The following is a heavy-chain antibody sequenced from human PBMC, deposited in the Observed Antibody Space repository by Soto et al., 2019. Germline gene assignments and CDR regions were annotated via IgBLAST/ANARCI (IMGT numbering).Heavy chain of an antibody. CDR2: IIPILGIA. CDR3: ATDLIVVVPAASDYYYGMDV. CDR1: GGTFSSYT. D-gene: IGHD2-2*01. Sequence: QVQLVQSGAEVKKPGSSVKVSCKASGGTFSSYTISWVRQAPGQGLEWMGRIIPILGIANYAQKFQGRVTITADKSTSTAYMELSSLRSEDTAVYYCATDLIVVVPAASDYYYGMDVWGQGTTVTVSS. J-gene: IGHJ6*02. V-gene: IGHV1-69*02.